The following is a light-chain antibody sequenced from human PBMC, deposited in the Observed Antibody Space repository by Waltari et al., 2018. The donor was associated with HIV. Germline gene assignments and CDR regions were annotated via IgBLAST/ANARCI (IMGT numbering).Light chain of an antibody. Sequence: DIEMTQSPSSLSASVGDRVTITCRASQSIRNHLAWYQQKAGKPPKLLIFGGSSLQAGVPSRFSGTGSGTDFSLSISSLQPGDAATYFCQKYNSVPITFGQGTRLEI. CDR3: QKYNSVPIT. CDR1: QSIRNH. V-gene: IGKV1-27*01. J-gene: IGKJ5*01. CDR2: GGS.